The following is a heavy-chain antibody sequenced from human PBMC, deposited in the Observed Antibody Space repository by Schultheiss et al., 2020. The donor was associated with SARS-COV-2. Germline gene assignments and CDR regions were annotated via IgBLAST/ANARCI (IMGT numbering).Heavy chain of an antibody. CDR3: ARDGYCSSTSCYTGYFDY. Sequence: ASVKVSCKASGYTFTGYYMHWVRQAPGQGLEWMGGINPNSGGTNYAQKFQGRVTMTRDTSISTAYMELSRLRSDDTAVYYCARDGYCSSTSCYTGYFDYWGQGTLVTVSS. J-gene: IGHJ4*02. CDR2: INPNSGGT. V-gene: IGHV1-2*02. CDR1: GYTFTGYY. D-gene: IGHD2-2*02.